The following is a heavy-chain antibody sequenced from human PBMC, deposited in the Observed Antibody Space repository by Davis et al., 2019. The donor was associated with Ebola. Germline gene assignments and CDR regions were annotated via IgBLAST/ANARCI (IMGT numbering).Heavy chain of an antibody. CDR2: IYYSGST. V-gene: IGHV4-59*08. CDR3: ARRALYYDILTGYGSDNWFDP. Sequence: MPSETLSLTCTVSGGSISSYYWSWIRQPPGKGLEWIGYIYYSGSTNYNPSLKSRVTISVDTSKNQFSLKLSSVTAADTAVYYCARRALYYDILTGYGSDNWFDPWGQGTLVTVSS. D-gene: IGHD3-9*01. CDR1: GGSISSYY. J-gene: IGHJ5*02.